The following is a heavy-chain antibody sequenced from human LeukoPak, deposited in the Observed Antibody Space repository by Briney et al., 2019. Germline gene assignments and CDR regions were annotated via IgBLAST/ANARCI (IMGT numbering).Heavy chain of an antibody. CDR1: GFTFSEYS. Sequence: GGSLRLSCAASGFTFSEYSLNWVRQAPGKGLEWISYIDSSSATIYYADSVKGRFTISRDNAKNTLYLQMDSLRAEDTAVYYCAKDQLLWFGEPPYFQHWGQGTLVTVSS. CDR2: IDSSSATI. CDR3: AKDQLLWFGEPPYFQH. J-gene: IGHJ1*01. D-gene: IGHD3-10*01. V-gene: IGHV3-48*04.